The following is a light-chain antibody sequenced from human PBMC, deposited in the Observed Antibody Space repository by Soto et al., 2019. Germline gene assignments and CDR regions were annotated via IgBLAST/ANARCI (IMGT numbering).Light chain of an antibody. V-gene: IGKV1-39*01. CDR1: QGISNY. CDR3: QQTYRTPLT. CDR2: AAS. Sequence: DIQMTQSPSAMSASVVDRVTITCLASQGISNYLNWYQQKPGKAPKLLIYAASSLHSGVPSRFSGSGSGTDFTLTISSLQPEDFATYSCQQTYRTPLTFGGGTKVDIK. J-gene: IGKJ4*01.